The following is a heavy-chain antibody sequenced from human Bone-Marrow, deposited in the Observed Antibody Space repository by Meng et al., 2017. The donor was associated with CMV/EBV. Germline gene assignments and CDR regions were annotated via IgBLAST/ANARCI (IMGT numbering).Heavy chain of an antibody. Sequence: GESLKISCAASGFTFSTYGMNWVRQTPGKGLEWVAFIRHDGTNKYYGDSVKGRFTISRDNSKNTVYLQMNSLRPEETAIYYCAKDLLLFGGANAYFDYWGQGTLVTVSS. CDR2: IRHDGTNK. CDR3: AKDLLLFGGANAYFDY. V-gene: IGHV3-30*02. J-gene: IGHJ4*02. D-gene: IGHD3-16*01. CDR1: GFTFSTYG.